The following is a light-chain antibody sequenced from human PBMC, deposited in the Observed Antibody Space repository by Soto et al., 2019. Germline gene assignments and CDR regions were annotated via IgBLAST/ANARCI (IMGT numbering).Light chain of an antibody. CDR2: DAS. CDR1: QDIGNL. Sequence: DIQMTQSTSSVSASVGDRVTLTWRASQDIGNLLAWYQQKPGKAPKLLIYDASTLESGAPSRFSGSGSGTELTLTINSLQPDDFARYYCQQYNSYPWTFGQGTKVDIK. V-gene: IGKV1-5*01. CDR3: QQYNSYPWT. J-gene: IGKJ1*01.